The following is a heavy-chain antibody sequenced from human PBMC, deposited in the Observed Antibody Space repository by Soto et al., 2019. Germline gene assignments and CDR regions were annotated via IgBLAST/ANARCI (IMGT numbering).Heavy chain of an antibody. V-gene: IGHV4-39*01. Sequence: SETLSLTCTVSGDSITSNSYFWAWIRQPPGKWLQWIGSIYYSGTTYYNPSLKSRVTISVARSKNQFSLKLSSVTAADTAVYYCARHFSVDYFDYWGQGALVTVSS. CDR2: IYYSGTT. J-gene: IGHJ4*02. CDR3: ARHFSVDYFDY. CDR1: GDSITSNSYF.